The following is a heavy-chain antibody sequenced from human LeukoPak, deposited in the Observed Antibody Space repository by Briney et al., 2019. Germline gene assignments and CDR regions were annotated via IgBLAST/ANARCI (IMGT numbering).Heavy chain of an antibody. CDR2: IYPGDSDT. CDR1: GYSFTSYW. CDR3: ARPAGITGTTGWFDP. D-gene: IGHD1-7*01. Sequence: PGESLKISCKGSGYSFTSYWIGWVRQMPGKGLEWMGIIYPGDSDTRYSPSFEGQVTISADKSISTAYLQWSSLKASDTAMYYCARPAGITGTTGWFDPWGQGTLVTVSS. J-gene: IGHJ5*02. V-gene: IGHV5-51*01.